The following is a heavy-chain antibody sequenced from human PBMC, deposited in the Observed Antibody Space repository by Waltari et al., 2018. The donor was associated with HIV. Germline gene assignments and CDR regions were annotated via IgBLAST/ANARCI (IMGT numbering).Heavy chain of an antibody. Sequence: HVQLLQSGPGLVTSSQPLSITCAISGDSGYRDSAAWAWIRLSPSGRLEWLGRTFHRSKWFQLYAPSVRGRIRVDVDTSVNHFSLHLDSVTPDDTAVYYCARDSNGLDYWGQGTVVTVSS. V-gene: IGHV6-1*02. D-gene: IGHD4-4*01. J-gene: IGHJ4*02. CDR2: TFHRSKWFQ. CDR3: ARDSNGLDY. CDR1: GDSGYRDSAA.